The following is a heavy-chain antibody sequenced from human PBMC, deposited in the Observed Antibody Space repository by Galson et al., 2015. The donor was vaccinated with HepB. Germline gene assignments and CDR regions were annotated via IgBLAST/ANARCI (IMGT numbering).Heavy chain of an antibody. V-gene: IGHV3-7*03. CDR1: GFTFSTYW. CDR2: INQDGTFG. J-gene: IGHJ4*02. D-gene: IGHD3-3*01. Sequence: SLRLSCAASGFTFSTYWMSWVRQAPGKGLERVGNINQDGTFGYYREPMKGRFTISRGNSKNSLFLQMNSLRVEDTAVYYCARDPIRQGSAFGNFDYWGQGTLVAVSS. CDR3: ARDPIRQGSAFGNFDY.